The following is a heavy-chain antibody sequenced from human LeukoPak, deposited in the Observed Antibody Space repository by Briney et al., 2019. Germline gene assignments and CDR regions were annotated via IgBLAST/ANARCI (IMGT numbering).Heavy chain of an antibody. CDR2: IYHSGST. V-gene: IGHV4-30-2*01. J-gene: IGHJ3*02. Sequence: SETLSLTCTVSGGSISSGGYYWSWIRQPPGKGLEWIGYIYHSGSTNYNPSLKSRVTISVDKSKNQFSLKLSSVTAADTAVYYCARGRYCSGGSCYGGAFDIWGQGTMVTVSS. D-gene: IGHD2-15*01. CDR3: ARGRYCSGGSCYGGAFDI. CDR1: GGSISSGGYY.